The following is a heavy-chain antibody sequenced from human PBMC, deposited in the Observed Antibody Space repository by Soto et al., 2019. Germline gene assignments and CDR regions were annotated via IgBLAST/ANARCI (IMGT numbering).Heavy chain of an antibody. V-gene: IGHV4-31*09. CDR2: IYYSGST. Sequence: PSETLSLTCTVSGGSISSGGYYWSWIRQHPGKGLEWIGYIYYSGSTYYNPSLKSRVTISVDKSKNQFSLKLSSVTAADTAVYYCAGQYSSSWYHWFDPWGQGTLVTVSS. J-gene: IGHJ5*02. D-gene: IGHD6-13*01. CDR3: AGQYSSSWYHWFDP. CDR1: GGSISSGGYY.